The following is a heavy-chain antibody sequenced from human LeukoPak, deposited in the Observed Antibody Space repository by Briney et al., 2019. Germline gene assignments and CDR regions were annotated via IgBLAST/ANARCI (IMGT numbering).Heavy chain of an antibody. CDR3: AKDSAVAGTGDY. D-gene: IGHD6-19*01. Sequence: PGGPLRLSCAASGFTFSSYAMSWVRQAPGKGLEWVSAISGSGGSTYYADSVKGRFTISRDNSKNTLYLQMNSLRAEDTAVYYCAKDSAVAGTGDYWGQGTLVTVSS. J-gene: IGHJ4*02. CDR2: ISGSGGST. V-gene: IGHV3-23*01. CDR1: GFTFSSYA.